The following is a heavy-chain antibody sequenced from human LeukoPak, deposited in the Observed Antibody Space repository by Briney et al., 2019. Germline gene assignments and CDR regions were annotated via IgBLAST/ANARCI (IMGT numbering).Heavy chain of an antibody. V-gene: IGHV3-30*03. CDR3: ALGLVTDY. D-gene: IGHD3-9*01. Sequence: GGSLRLSCAASGFTFSSFGMHWVRQAPGKGLEWVAVISYDGSNKYSADSVKGRFTISRDNSKNTLYLQMNSLRVEDTAVYYCALGLVTDYWGQGTLVTVSS. J-gene: IGHJ4*02. CDR2: ISYDGSNK. CDR1: GFTFSSFG.